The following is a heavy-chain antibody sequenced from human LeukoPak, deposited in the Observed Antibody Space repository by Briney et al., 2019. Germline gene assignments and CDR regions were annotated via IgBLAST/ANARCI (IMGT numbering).Heavy chain of an antibody. Sequence: ASVKVSCKASGYTFTGYYMHWVRQAPGQRLEWMGWINPNSGGTNYAQKFQGRVTMTRDTSISTAYMELSRLRSDDTAVYYCARVLHSVGATISNAIDIWGQGTMVTVSS. CDR1: GYTFTGYY. CDR2: INPNSGGT. J-gene: IGHJ3*02. D-gene: IGHD1-26*01. CDR3: ARVLHSVGATISNAIDI. V-gene: IGHV1-2*02.